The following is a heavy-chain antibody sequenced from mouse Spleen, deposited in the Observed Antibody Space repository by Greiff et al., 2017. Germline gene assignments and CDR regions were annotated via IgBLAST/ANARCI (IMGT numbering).Heavy chain of an antibody. D-gene: IGHD4-1*01. CDR3: ARSGLGRPPYYFDY. V-gene: IGHV1-80*01. Sequence: QVQLKESGAELVKPGASVKISCKASGYAFSSYWMNWVKQRPGKGLEWIGQIYPGDGDTNYNGKFKGKATLTADKSSSTAYMQLSSLTSEDSAVYFCARSGLGRPPYYFDYWGQGTTLTVSS. CDR2: IYPGDGDT. J-gene: IGHJ2*01. CDR1: GYAFSSYW.